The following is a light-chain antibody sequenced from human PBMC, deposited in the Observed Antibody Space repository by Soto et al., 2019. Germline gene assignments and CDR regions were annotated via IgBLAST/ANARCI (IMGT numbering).Light chain of an antibody. CDR2: KAS. J-gene: IGKJ2*01. CDR1: LSIDSW. V-gene: IGKV1-5*03. CDR3: QQYHTFPNT. Sequence: DIQMTQSPSTLSASVGDRVTITCRASLSIDSWLAWYQQNPGKAPNLLIYKASTLEEGVPSRFNGSASGTAFTLTISRLQPDDFATYYCQQYHTFPNTFGQGTKLE.